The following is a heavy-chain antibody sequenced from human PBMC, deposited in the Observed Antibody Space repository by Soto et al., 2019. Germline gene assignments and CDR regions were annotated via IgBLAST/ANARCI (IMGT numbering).Heavy chain of an antibody. CDR2: ISYDGNNK. CDR3: AKDLQAYGDYDYYCYGLDV. CDR1: GFTFSTFG. Sequence: QLVESGGGVVPPGASLRLSCAASGFTFSTFGMHWVRQTPCKGLEWVAVISYDGNNKVYADSVKGRFTISRDNFKNTVDLVMNNLKVDDTAVYYCAKDLQAYGDYDYYCYGLDVWGQGAPVSVSS. J-gene: IGHJ6*02. V-gene: IGHV3-30*18. D-gene: IGHD4-17*01.